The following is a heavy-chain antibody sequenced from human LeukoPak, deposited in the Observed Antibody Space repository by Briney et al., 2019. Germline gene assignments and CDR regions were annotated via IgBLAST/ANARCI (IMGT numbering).Heavy chain of an antibody. D-gene: IGHD5-12*01. V-gene: IGHV3-30*04. CDR1: GFTFSTYA. Sequence: PGRSLRLSCTASGFTFSTYAMHWVRQAPGKGLEWVTVISYDGSNKYYADSVKGRFTISRDNSKNTLHLQMNSLRAEDTAVYYCARDLVATINAEGYGMDVWGQGTTVTVSS. CDR3: ARDLVATINAEGYGMDV. CDR2: ISYDGSNK. J-gene: IGHJ6*02.